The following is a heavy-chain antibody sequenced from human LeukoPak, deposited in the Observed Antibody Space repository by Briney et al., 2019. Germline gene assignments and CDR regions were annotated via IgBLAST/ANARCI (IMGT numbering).Heavy chain of an antibody. CDR1: GYTFTGYY. V-gene: IGHV1-2*02. J-gene: IGHJ6*03. CDR3: ARGPYCSGGSCYLWVGYYYYYMDV. D-gene: IGHD2-15*01. Sequence: ASVKVSCKASGYTFTGYYMHWVRQAPGQGLEWMGWINPNSGGTNYAQKFQGRVTMTRDTSISTAYMELSGLRSDDTAVYYCARGPYCSGGSCYLWVGYYYYYMDVWGKGTTVTVSS. CDR2: INPNSGGT.